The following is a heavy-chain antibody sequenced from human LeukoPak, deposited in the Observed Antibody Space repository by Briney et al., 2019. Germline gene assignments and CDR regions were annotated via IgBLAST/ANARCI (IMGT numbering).Heavy chain of an antibody. CDR2: ISSSGSPI. J-gene: IGHJ4*02. CDR3: AKDRRAGSYDY. Sequence: GGSLRLSCAASGFTFSSYEMNWVRQAPGKGLEWLSYISSSGSPIYYADSVKGRFTISRDNAKNSLFLQMNSLRAEDTAVYYCAKDRRAGSYDYWGQGTLVTVSS. D-gene: IGHD3-10*01. V-gene: IGHV3-48*03. CDR1: GFTFSSYE.